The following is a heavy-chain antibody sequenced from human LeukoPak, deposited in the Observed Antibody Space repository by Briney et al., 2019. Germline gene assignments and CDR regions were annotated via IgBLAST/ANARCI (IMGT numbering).Heavy chain of an antibody. CDR2: IFTDGSTT. CDR1: EFDFFSYG. Sequence: GGSLRLSCVASEFDFFSYGMQWARQAPGKGLVWVSRIFTDGSTTSYADSVKGRFTISRDNAKNTLYLEMKSLRVEDTAVYYCARELPREVTLDSWGQGTLVTVSP. V-gene: IGHV3-74*01. D-gene: IGHD2-21*02. J-gene: IGHJ5*01. CDR3: ARELPREVTLDS.